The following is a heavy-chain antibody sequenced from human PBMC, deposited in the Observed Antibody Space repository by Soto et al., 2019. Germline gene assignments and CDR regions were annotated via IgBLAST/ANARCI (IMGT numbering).Heavy chain of an antibody. CDR1: GGTFSSYA. Sequence: ASVKVSCKASGGTFSSYAISWVRQAPGQGLEWMGGIIPIFGTANYAQKFQGRVTITADESTSTAYMELSSLRSEDTAVYYWARVRGSGLGYYSYVMDVWGQGPTVPVSS. CDR2: IIPIFGTA. V-gene: IGHV1-69*13. D-gene: IGHD1-26*01. J-gene: IGHJ6*02. CDR3: ARVRGSGLGYYSYVMDV.